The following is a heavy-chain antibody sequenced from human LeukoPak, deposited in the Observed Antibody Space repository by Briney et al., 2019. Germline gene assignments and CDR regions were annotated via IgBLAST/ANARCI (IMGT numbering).Heavy chain of an antibody. J-gene: IGHJ4*02. CDR3: ARVGSGWPGYYFDY. CDR2: INPNSGGT. CDR1: GYTFTGYY. Sequence: ASVKVSCKASGYTFTGYYMHWVRQAPGQGLEWMGWINPNSGGTNYAQKFQGRVTMTRDTSISTAYMELSRLRSDDTAVYYCARVGSGWPGYYFDYWGQGTLVTVSS. D-gene: IGHD6-19*01. V-gene: IGHV1-2*02.